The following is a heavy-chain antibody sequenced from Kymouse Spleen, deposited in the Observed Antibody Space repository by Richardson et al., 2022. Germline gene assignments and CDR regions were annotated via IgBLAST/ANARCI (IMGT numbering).Heavy chain of an antibody. CDR3: AREGYYGSGSSPYYYYYGMDV. CDR2: ISSSSSTI. J-gene: IGHJ6*02. D-gene: IGHD3-10*01. CDR1: GFTFSSYS. Sequence: EVQLVESGGGLVQPGGSLRLSCAASGFTFSSYSMNWVRQAPGKGLEWVSYISSSSSTIYYADSVKGRFTISRDNAKNSLYLQMNSLRDEDTAVYYCAREGYYGSGSSPYYYYYGMDVWGQGTTVTVSS. V-gene: IGHV3-48*02.